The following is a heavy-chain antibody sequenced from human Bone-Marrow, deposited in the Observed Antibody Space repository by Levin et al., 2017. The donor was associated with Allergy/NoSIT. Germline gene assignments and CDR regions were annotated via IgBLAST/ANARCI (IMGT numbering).Heavy chain of an antibody. J-gene: IGHJ4*02. Sequence: PGGSLRLSCAVSGFNSNNYAMNWVRQAPGKGLEWVSGISGSGSSTFYADSVKGRFSISRDTSTNTLWLQMNSLRAEDTALYYCAKDLRDFWRNYFDRWGQGTLVTVSS. V-gene: IGHV3-23*01. CDR3: AKDLRDFWRNYFDR. D-gene: IGHD3-3*01. CDR1: GFNSNNYA. CDR2: ISGSGSST.